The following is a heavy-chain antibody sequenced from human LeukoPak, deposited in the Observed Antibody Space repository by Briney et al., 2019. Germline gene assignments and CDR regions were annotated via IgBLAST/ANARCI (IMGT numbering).Heavy chain of an antibody. D-gene: IGHD5-18*01. CDR1: GFTFSSYW. CDR3: ARVGYRYYHYGMDV. J-gene: IGHJ6*04. CDR2: IKQDGSEK. Sequence: GGSLRLSCAASGFTFSSYWMSWVRQAPGKGLEWVANIKQDGSEKYYVDSVKGRFTISRDSAKNSLYLQMNSLRAEDTAVYYCARVGYRYYHYGMDVWGKGTTVTVSS. V-gene: IGHV3-7*03.